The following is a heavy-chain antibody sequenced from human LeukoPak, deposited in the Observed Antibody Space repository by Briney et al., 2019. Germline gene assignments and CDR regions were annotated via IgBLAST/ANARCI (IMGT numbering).Heavy chain of an antibody. V-gene: IGHV3-7*01. D-gene: IGHD5-12*01. CDR1: GFTFSSSW. CDR2: IKQDGSEK. J-gene: IGHJ4*02. Sequence: GGSLRLSCAASGFTFSSSWMSWVRQAPGKGLEWVANIKQDGSEKYYVDSVKGRFTISRDNAKNSLYLQMNSLRAEDTAVYYCARISMVATVFDYWGQGTLVTVSS. CDR3: ARISMVATVFDY.